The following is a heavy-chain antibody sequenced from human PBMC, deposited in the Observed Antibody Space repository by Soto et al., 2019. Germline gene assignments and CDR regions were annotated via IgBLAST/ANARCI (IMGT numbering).Heavy chain of an antibody. Sequence: EVQLLESGGGLVQPGGSLRLSCAASGFTFRSYAMNWVRQAPGKGLEWVSVISGSGDSTYYTDSVKGRFTISRDNSKNTLYLQMNSLRAEDTAVYYCARRGPGTYFDYWGQGTLVTVSS. J-gene: IGHJ4*02. CDR1: GFTFRSYA. CDR2: ISGSGDST. CDR3: ARRGPGTYFDY. V-gene: IGHV3-23*01. D-gene: IGHD6-13*01.